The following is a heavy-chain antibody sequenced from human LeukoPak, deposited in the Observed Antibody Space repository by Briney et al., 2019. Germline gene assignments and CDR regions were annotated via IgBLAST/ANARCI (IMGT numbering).Heavy chain of an antibody. Sequence: KPSETLSLTCAVYGGSFSGYYWSWIRQPPGKGLEWIGEINHSGSTNYNPSLKSRVTISVDTSKNQFSLKLSSVTAADTAVYYCAREQVGWFDPWGQGTLVTVSS. D-gene: IGHD1/OR15-1a*01. CDR1: GGSFSGYY. CDR2: INHSGST. V-gene: IGHV4-34*01. J-gene: IGHJ5*02. CDR3: AREQVGWFDP.